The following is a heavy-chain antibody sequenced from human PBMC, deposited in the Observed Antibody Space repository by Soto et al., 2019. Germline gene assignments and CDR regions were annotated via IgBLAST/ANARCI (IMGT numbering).Heavy chain of an antibody. CDR1: GGTFSIYS. D-gene: IGHD3-22*01. CDR2: IIPIFGTA. CDR3: ARTRYYDSSGYPILNWFDP. Sequence: SVKVSCKASGGTFSIYSISWVRQAPGQGLEWMGGIIPIFGTANYAQKFQGRVTITADESTSTAYMELSSLRSEDTAVYYCARTRYYDSSGYPILNWFDPWGQGTLVTVS. J-gene: IGHJ5*02. V-gene: IGHV1-69*13.